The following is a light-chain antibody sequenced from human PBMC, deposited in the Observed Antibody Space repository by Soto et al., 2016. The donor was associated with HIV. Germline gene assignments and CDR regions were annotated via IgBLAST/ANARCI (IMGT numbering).Light chain of an antibody. J-gene: IGLJ2*01. CDR3: KSRDSSGNHPHVV. Sequence: SSELTQDPAVSVALGQTVTITCQGDTLRNYYASWYQQKPGQAPLLVIYGKNKRPSGIPDRFSGFTSGNTAFLTITGAQAEDEADYYCKSRDSSGNHPHVVFGGGTKLTVL. CDR2: GKN. CDR1: TLRNYY. V-gene: IGLV3-19*01.